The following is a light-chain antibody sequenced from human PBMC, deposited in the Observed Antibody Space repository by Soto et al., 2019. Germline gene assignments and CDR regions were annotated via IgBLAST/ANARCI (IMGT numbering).Light chain of an antibody. CDR2: AAS. CDR1: QSISSW. Sequence: DIQMTQSPSTLSASVGDRVTITCRASQSISSWLAWYQQKPGKAPNLLIYAASNLHSGVPSRFSGSGSGTEFTLTISRLQPDDVATYYCLQYSSHSWTFGQGTKVDIK. J-gene: IGKJ1*01. CDR3: LQYSSHSWT. V-gene: IGKV1-5*01.